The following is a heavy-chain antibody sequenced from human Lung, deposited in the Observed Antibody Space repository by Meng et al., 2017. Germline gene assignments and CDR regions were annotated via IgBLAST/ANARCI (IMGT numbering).Heavy chain of an antibody. Sequence: ESGHGIGKPSDALSLTCSVSGGAISTSGYYWGWIRQHPGKGLEWIGSIGHSGFTYYTPSLKSRVAVSLDTSKSQFSLMLTSVTAADTAVYYCVRSSAWVRTGFDPWGQGTLVTVSS. CDR3: VRSSAWVRTGFDP. D-gene: IGHD6-19*01. V-gene: IGHV4-39*01. J-gene: IGHJ5*02. CDR1: GGAISTSGYY. CDR2: IGHSGFT.